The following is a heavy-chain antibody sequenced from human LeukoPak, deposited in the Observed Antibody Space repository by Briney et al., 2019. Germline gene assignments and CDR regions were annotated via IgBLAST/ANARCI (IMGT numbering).Heavy chain of an antibody. CDR3: AKVHYDILTGYHYYYYYYGMDV. CDR2: ISYDGSNK. Sequence: PGGSLRLSCAASGFTFSSYGMHWVRQAPGKGLEWVAVISYDGSNKYYADSVKGRLTISRDNSKNTLYLQMNSLRAEDTAVYYCAKVHYDILTGYHYYYYYYGMDVWGQGTTVTVSS. J-gene: IGHJ6*02. D-gene: IGHD3-9*01. CDR1: GFTFSSYG. V-gene: IGHV3-30*18.